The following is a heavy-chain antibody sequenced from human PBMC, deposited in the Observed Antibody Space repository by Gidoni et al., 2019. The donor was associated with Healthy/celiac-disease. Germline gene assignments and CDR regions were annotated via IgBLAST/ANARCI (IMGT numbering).Heavy chain of an antibody. CDR3: ARLRGRIAAAGKTFDY. CDR1: GGSISSSSYY. Sequence: QLQLQESGPGLVKPSETLSLTCTVSGGSISSSSYYWGWIRQPPGKGLEWIGSIYYSGSTYYNPSLKSRVTISVDTSKNQFSLKLSSVTAADTAVYYCARLRGRIAAAGKTFDYWGQGTLVTVSS. D-gene: IGHD6-13*01. V-gene: IGHV4-39*01. J-gene: IGHJ4*02. CDR2: IYYSGST.